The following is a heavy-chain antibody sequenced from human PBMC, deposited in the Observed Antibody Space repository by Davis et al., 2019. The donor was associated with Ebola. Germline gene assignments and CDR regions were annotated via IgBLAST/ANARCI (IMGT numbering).Heavy chain of an antibody. CDR2: ITSSTGYI. CDR1: GFTLSAYS. D-gene: IGHD5-18*01. V-gene: IGHV3-21*01. J-gene: IGHJ4*02. Sequence: PGGSLRLSCAASGFTLSAYSMNWVRQTPGKGLEWVSSITSSTGYIYYADSVKGRFTISRDNSKNTLYLQMNSLRAEDTAVYYCARPYTAMATGDYWGQGTLVTVSS. CDR3: ARPYTAMATGDY.